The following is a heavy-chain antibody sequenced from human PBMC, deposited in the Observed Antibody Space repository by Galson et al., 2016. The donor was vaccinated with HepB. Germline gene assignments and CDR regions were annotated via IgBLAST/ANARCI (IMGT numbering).Heavy chain of an antibody. J-gene: IGHJ4*02. Sequence: SVKVSCKASGYTFTGYYMNWVRQAPGQGLEWMGWITPNSGETNYAQKFQGWVTMTRDTSISTAYMELSRLRSDDTAVYFCARRDDRVVDDWGQGTLVTVSS. CDR3: ARRDDRVVDD. CDR1: GYTFTGYY. D-gene: IGHD3-22*01. V-gene: IGHV1-2*04. CDR2: ITPNSGET.